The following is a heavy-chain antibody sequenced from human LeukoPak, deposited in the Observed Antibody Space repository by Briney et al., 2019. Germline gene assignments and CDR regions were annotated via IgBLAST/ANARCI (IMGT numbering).Heavy chain of an antibody. J-gene: IGHJ4*02. V-gene: IGHV4-59*01. D-gene: IGHD1-26*01. CDR2: VFYTGST. CDR3: ARTRSGYSTLGY. CDR1: GDSISPYY. Sequence: PSETLSLTCTVSGDSISPYYWSWIRQPPGGGLEWIGYVFYTGSTNYNPSLKSRVTISVDTSRNQFSLKLTPVTAADTAVYYCARTRSGYSTLGYWGQGTLVTVSS.